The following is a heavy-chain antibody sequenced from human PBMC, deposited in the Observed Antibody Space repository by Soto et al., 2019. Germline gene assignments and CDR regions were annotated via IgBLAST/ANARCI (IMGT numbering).Heavy chain of an antibody. Sequence: EVHLVESGGGLVQPGGSLRLSCVASGFTCSRYWMRWVRQAPGKGLEWVANIKQDASAIYYVDSVKGRFTISRDNAKNSLYLEMNSLRAEDTAVYYCARGPTWGQGTLVTVSS. CDR3: ARGPT. J-gene: IGHJ4*02. CDR1: GFTCSRYW. CDR2: IKQDASAI. V-gene: IGHV3-7*01.